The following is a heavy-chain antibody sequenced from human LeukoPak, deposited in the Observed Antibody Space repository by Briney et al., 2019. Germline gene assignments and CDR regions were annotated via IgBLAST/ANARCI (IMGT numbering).Heavy chain of an antibody. D-gene: IGHD3-10*01. V-gene: IGHV1-18*01. Sequence: ASVKVSCKASGYTFTSYGISWVRQAPGQGLEWMGWISAYNGNTNYAQKLQGRVTMTTDTSTSTAYMELRSLRSDDTAVYYCARDWGYGSISDHYFDPWAREPWSPSPQ. CDR2: ISAYNGNT. CDR1: GYTFTSYG. J-gene: IGHJ5*02. CDR3: ARDWGYGSISDHYFDP.